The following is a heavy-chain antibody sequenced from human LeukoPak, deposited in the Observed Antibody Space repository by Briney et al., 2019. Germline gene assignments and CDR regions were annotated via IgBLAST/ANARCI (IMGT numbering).Heavy chain of an antibody. CDR3: ARARAWHDTSGFYFDY. V-gene: IGHV4-59*01. CDR1: GGSISGYH. CDR2: LYNSGSGTT. D-gene: IGHD3-22*01. J-gene: IGHJ4*02. Sequence: SETLSLTCTVSGGSISGYHCFWIRQSPGKALESIGYLYNSGSGTTNYSPSLKSRVTVSVDTSKNQFSLKLSSVTVADTAVYYCARARAWHDTSGFYFDYWGQGSQVTVAS.